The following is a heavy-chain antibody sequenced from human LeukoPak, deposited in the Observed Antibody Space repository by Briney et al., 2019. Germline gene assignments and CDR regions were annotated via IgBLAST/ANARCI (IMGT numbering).Heavy chain of an antibody. Sequence: GESLKISCKGSGYSFTSYWIGWVHQMPGKGLEWMGIVYPSDSDTRYSPSFQGQVTISADKSISTAYLQWSSLKASDTAMYYCARLADSTYAYWGQGTLAPSPQ. J-gene: IGHJ4*02. CDR1: GYSFTSYW. CDR2: VYPSDSDT. V-gene: IGHV5-51*07. D-gene: IGHD6-13*01. CDR3: ARLADSTYAY.